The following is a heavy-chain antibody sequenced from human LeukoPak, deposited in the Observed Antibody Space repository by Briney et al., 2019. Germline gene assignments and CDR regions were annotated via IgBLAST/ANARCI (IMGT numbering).Heavy chain of an antibody. CDR1: GGSFSGYY. V-gene: IGHV4-34*01. CDR2: FNHSGST. D-gene: IGHD3-10*01. CDR3: ARGSFGGYYGSGSYYIQDY. J-gene: IGHJ4*02. Sequence: KASETLSLTCAVYGGSFSGYYWSWIRQPPGKGLEWFGEFNHSGSTNYNPSLKSRVTISVDTSKNHFSLKLSSMTAADTAVYYCARGSFGGYYGSGSYYIQDYWGQGTLVTVSS.